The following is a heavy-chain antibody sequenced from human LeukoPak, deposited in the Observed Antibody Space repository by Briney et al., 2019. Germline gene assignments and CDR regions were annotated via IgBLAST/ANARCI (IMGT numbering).Heavy chain of an antibody. V-gene: IGHV1-18*01. CDR3: ARARNRNWNDNGYYFDY. D-gene: IGHD1-20*01. J-gene: IGHJ4*02. Sequence: ASVKVSCKASGYTFTSYGISWVRQAPGQGLEWMGWISAHNGNTNYAQKLQGRVTMTTDTSTSTAYMELRSLRSDDTAVYYCARARNRNWNDNGYYFDYWGQGTLVTVSS. CDR2: ISAHNGNT. CDR1: GYTFTSYG.